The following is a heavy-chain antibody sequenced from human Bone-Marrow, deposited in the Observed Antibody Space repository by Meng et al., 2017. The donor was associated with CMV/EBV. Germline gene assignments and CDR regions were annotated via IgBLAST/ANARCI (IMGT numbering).Heavy chain of an antibody. CDR2: IIPILGIA. CDR1: GYTFTSYG. V-gene: IGHV1-69*10. Sequence: SVKVSCKASGYTFTSYGISWVRQAPGQGLEWMGGIIPILGIANYAQKFQGRVTITADKSTSTAYMELSSLRSEDTAVYYCARDRYYDILTGYYTYYGRDVWGQGTTVTVYS. J-gene: IGHJ6*02. D-gene: IGHD3-9*01. CDR3: ARDRYYDILTGYYTYYGRDV.